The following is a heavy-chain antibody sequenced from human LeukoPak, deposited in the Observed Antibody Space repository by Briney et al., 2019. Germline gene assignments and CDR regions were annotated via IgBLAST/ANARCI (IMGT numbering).Heavy chain of an antibody. CDR2: INHSGST. D-gene: IGHD6-13*01. Sequence: PSETLSLTCAVYGGSFSGYYWSWIRQPPGKGLEWIGEINHSGSTNYNPPLKSRVTFSVDTSKNQFSLKLSSLTAADTAVYYCARANRSAGTGFSDYWGQGTLVTVSS. J-gene: IGHJ4*02. V-gene: IGHV4-34*01. CDR3: ARANRSAGTGFSDY. CDR1: GGSFSGYY.